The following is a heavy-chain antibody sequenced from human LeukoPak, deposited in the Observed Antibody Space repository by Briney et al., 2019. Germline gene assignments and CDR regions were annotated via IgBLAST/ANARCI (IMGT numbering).Heavy chain of an antibody. J-gene: IGHJ4*02. CDR1: GYTFANFG. D-gene: IGHD2-2*02. CDR3: ARTCSSSSCYMVH. CDR2: ISVYNGNT. V-gene: IGHV1-18*01. Sequence: ASVEVSCKASGYTFANFGITWVRQAPGQGLEWMGWISVYNGNTNYAQNLQGRVTLTTDTSTSTAYMELRSLRSDDTALYYCARTCSSSSCYMVHWGQGTLVTVSS.